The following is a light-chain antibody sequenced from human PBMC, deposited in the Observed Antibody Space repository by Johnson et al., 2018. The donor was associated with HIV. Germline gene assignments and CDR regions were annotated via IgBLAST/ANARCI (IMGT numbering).Light chain of an antibody. CDR3: GTWDSSLSAHYV. J-gene: IGLJ1*01. CDR2: ENN. CDR1: NSNIGNNF. Sequence: QSVLTQPPSVSAAPVQKVTISCSGTNSNIGNNFVSWYQQFPGTAPRLLIYENNKRPSGIADRFSGSKSGTSATLGITGLQTGDEADYYCGTWDSSLSAHYVFGTGTKVTVL. V-gene: IGLV1-51*02.